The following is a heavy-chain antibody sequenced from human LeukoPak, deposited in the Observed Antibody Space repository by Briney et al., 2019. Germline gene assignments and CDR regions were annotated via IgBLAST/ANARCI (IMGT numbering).Heavy chain of an antibody. CDR1: GFTFSSYA. V-gene: IGHV3-30*04. CDR3: ARGGGGGNPFDY. CDR2: ISYDGSNK. J-gene: IGHJ4*02. D-gene: IGHD4-23*01. Sequence: PGRSLRLSCAASGFTFSSYAMHWVRQAPGKGLEWVAVISYDGSNKYYADSVKGRFTISRDNSKNTLYLQMNSLRAEDTAVYYCARGGGGGNPFDYWGQGTLVTVSS.